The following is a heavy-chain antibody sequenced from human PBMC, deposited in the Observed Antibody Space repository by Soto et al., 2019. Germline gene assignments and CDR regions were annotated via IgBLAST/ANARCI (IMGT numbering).Heavy chain of an antibody. J-gene: IGHJ4*02. CDR3: AREGDILTGPAFDY. D-gene: IGHD3-9*01. Sequence: SENLSLTCTVSGGSISSYYWSWIRQPPGKGLEWIGYIYYSGSTNYNPSLKSRVTISVDTSKNQFSLKLSSVTAADTAVYYCAREGDILTGPAFDYWGQGTLVTVSS. CDR2: IYYSGST. V-gene: IGHV4-59*01. CDR1: GGSISSYY.